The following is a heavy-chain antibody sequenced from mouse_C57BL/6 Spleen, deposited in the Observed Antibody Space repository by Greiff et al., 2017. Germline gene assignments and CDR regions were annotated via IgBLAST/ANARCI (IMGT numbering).Heavy chain of an antibody. CDR2: INPSNGGT. CDR3: ARWNYDYDGWFAY. D-gene: IGHD2-4*01. Sequence: QVQLQQPGTELVKPGASVKLSCKASGYTFTSYWMHWVKQRPGQGLEWIGNINPSNGGTNYNEKFKSKATLTVDKSSSTAYMQLSSLTSEDSAAYYCARWNYDYDGWFAYWGQGTLVTVSA. CDR1: GYTFTSYW. J-gene: IGHJ3*01. V-gene: IGHV1-53*01.